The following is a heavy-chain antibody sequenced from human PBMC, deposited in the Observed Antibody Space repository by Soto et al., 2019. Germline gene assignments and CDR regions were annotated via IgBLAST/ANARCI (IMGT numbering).Heavy chain of an antibody. J-gene: IGHJ6*02. CDR2: IYYSGST. Sequence: PSETLSLTCTVSGGSISSGGYYWSWIRQHPGKGLEWIGYIYYSGSTYYNTSLKSRVTISVDTSKNQFSLKLSSVTAADTAVYYCARRRTSAAGSTSPHQPNYYYYGMDVWGQGTTVTVPS. CDR1: GGSISSGGYY. D-gene: IGHD6-13*01. V-gene: IGHV4-31*03. CDR3: ARRRTSAAGSTSPHQPNYYYYGMDV.